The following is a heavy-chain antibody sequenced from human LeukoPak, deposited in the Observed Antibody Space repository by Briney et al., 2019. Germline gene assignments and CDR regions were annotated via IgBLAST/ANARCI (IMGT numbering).Heavy chain of an antibody. CDR2: INPSGGST. CDR1: GYTFTSYY. J-gene: IGHJ4*02. V-gene: IGHV1-46*01. D-gene: IGHD3-22*01. CDR3: ARVRYYYDSSGYYPDY. Sequence: GASVKVSCKASGYTFTSYYMHWVRQAPGQGLEWMGIINPSGGSTSYAQKFQGRVTMTRDTSTSTVYMELSSLRSEDTAVYDCARVRYYYDSSGYYPDYWGQGTLVTVSS.